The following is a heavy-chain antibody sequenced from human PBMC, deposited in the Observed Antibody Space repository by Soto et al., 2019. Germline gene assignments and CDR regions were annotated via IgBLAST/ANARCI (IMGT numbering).Heavy chain of an antibody. Sequence: SETLSLTCTVSGGSISSGDYYWSWIRQPPGKGLEWIGYIYYSGSTYYNPSLKSRVTISVDTSKNQFSLKLSSVTAADTAVYYCAGGKRDGYYYYGMDVWGQGTTVTVSS. CDR1: GGSISSGDYY. V-gene: IGHV4-30-4*01. CDR2: IYYSGST. CDR3: AGGKRDGYYYYGMDV. J-gene: IGHJ6*02.